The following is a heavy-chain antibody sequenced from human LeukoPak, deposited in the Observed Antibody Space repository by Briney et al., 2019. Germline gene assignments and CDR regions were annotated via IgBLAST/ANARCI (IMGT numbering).Heavy chain of an antibody. CDR1: GGSISSGSYY. CDR2: IHTSGST. CDR3: ARSSGYYLYYFDY. V-gene: IGHV4-61*02. Sequence: SQTLSLTCTVSGGSISSGSYYWSWTRQPAGKGLEWIGRIHTSGSTNYNPSLKSRVTISVDTSKNQFSLKLSSVTAADTAVYYCARSSGYYLYYFDYWGQGTLVTVSS. J-gene: IGHJ4*02. D-gene: IGHD3-22*01.